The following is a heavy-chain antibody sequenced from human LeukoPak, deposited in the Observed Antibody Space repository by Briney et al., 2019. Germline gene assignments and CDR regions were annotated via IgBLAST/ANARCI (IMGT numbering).Heavy chain of an antibody. CDR1: GGTFSGYA. D-gene: IGHD2-2*01. V-gene: IGHV1-69*13. CDR2: IIPIFGTA. J-gene: IGHJ4*02. CDR3: ATRVEYCSSTSCYGRRGYYFDY. Sequence: GASVKVSCKASGGTFSGYAISWVRQAPGQGLEWMGGIIPIFGTANYAQKFQGRVTITADESTSTAYMELGSLRSEDTAVYYCATRVEYCSSTSCYGRRGYYFDYWGQGTLITVSS.